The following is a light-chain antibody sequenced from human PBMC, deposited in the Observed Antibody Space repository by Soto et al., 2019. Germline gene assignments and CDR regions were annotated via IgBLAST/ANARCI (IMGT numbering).Light chain of an antibody. V-gene: IGLV2-11*01. CDR2: DVS. CDR3: CSYAGSYTV. J-gene: IGLJ3*02. CDR1: SSDVGGYNY. Sequence: QSALTQPRSVYGSPGQSVTISCTGTSSDVGGYNYVSWYQQHPGKAPKLMIYDVSTRPSGVPDRFSGSKSGNTASLTISGLQAEEEADYYCCSYAGSYTVFGGGTKVTVL.